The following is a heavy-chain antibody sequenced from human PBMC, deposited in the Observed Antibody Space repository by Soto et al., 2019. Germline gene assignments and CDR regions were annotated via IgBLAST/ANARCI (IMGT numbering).Heavy chain of an antibody. V-gene: IGHV1-3*01. CDR2: VDAGNGYT. Sequence: QVHLVQSGAQVKKPGASVKVSCRSSGYTFTSNAIHWVRQAPGQSLEWMGWVDAGNGYTKYLQNFQGRVTFSSDTHASTAYMELNSLRSEDTAVYCCGRGAHTCGDVFDYWGQGTLVTVSS. CDR1: GYTFTSNA. J-gene: IGHJ4*02. D-gene: IGHD5-12*01. CDR3: GRGAHTCGDVFDY.